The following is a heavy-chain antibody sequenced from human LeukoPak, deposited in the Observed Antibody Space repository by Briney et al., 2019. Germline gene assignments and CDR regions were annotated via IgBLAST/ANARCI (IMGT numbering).Heavy chain of an antibody. V-gene: IGHV3-7*05. D-gene: IGHD6-6*01. J-gene: IGHJ4*02. Sequence: PGGSLRLSCAASGFTFSNYWMSWVRQAPGKGLEWVANIKEDGSEKYYVDSVKGRFTISRDNAKNSLYLQMNSLRAEDTATYYCAKLVDSSSSQWGQGTLVTVSS. CDR2: IKEDGSEK. CDR1: GFTFSNYW. CDR3: AKLVDSSSSQ.